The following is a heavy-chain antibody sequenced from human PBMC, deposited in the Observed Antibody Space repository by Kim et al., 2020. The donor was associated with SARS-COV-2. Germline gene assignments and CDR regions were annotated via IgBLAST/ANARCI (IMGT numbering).Heavy chain of an antibody. Sequence: GGSLRLSCAASGFTFANYDMNWVRQAPGKGLEWVSYINSRSGDLHYADSVEGRFTISRDNAKNSLDLQMNSLRVEDTAVYYCARVGTYGVPYRNWFDSWGQGTLVTVSS. J-gene: IGHJ5*01. V-gene: IGHV3-48*03. CDR2: INSRSGDL. D-gene: IGHD2-8*01. CDR3: ARVGTYGVPYRNWFDS. CDR1: GFTFANYD.